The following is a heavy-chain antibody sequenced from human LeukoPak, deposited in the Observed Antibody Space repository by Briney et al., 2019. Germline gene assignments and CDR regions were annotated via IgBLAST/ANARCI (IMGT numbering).Heavy chain of an antibody. CDR1: GYTFTSYD. V-gene: IGHV1-8*01. J-gene: IGHJ4*02. Sequence: ASVKVSCKASGYTFTSYDINWVRQATGQGLEWMGWMNPNSGNTGYAQKFQGRITMTRNTSISTAYMELSSLTSEDAAVYYCARIAAAGNRRLNYWGQGTLVTVSS. CDR2: MNPNSGNT. D-gene: IGHD6-13*01. CDR3: ARIAAAGNRRLNY.